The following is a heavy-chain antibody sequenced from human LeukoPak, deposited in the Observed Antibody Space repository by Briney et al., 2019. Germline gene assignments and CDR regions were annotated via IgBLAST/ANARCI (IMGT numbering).Heavy chain of an antibody. V-gene: IGHV4-39*07. CDR2: IYYSGST. Sequence: PSETLSLTCTVSGGSISSSTYFWGWIRQPPGKGLEWIGTIYYSGSTNYNPSLKSRVTISVDKSKNQFSLKLSSVTAADTAVYYCASLTGYDGDFDYWGQGTLVTVSS. CDR3: ASLTGYDGDFDY. D-gene: IGHD3-9*01. J-gene: IGHJ4*02. CDR1: GGSISSSTYF.